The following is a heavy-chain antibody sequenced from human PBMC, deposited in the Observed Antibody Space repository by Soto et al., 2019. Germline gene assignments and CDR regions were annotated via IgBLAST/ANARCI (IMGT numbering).Heavy chain of an antibody. Sequence: EVQLLESGGGLVQPGGSLRLSCAASGFTFSSYAMSWVRQAPGKGLEGVSAISGSGGSTYYADSAKGRFTISRDNAKNTLYLQMNSLRAEDTAVYYCAKDDHIAVACIFDYWGQGTLVTVSS. CDR1: GFTFSSYA. D-gene: IGHD6-19*01. V-gene: IGHV3-23*01. CDR2: ISGSGGST. CDR3: AKDDHIAVACIFDY. J-gene: IGHJ4*02.